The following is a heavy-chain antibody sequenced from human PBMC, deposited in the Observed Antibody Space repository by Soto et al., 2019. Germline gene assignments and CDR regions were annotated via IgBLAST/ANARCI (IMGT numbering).Heavy chain of an antibody. D-gene: IGHD3-16*01. CDR2: ISTYSGNT. Sequence: ASVKVSCKASGYKFITYGITWVRQAPGQGLEWMGGISTYSGNTDHAQSLQDRVTMTTDTSTSTVYMELGSLRSDDTAVYYCARGLGTNGLDVWGQGTAVTVSS. CDR1: GYKFITYG. V-gene: IGHV1-18*04. J-gene: IGHJ6*02. CDR3: ARGLGTNGLDV.